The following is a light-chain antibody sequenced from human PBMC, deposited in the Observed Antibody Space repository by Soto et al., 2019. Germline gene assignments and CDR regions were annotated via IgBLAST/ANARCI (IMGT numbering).Light chain of an antibody. V-gene: IGLV2-23*01. CDR3: CSYAGSSSV. J-gene: IGLJ1*01. CDR1: SSDVGSYNL. Sequence: QSALTQPASVSGSPGQSITISCTGTSSDVGSYNLVSWYQQHPGKAPKLMIYEGSKRPSRVSNRFSGSKSGNTASLTISGLQAEDEADYYCCSYAGSSSVFGTGTKLTVL. CDR2: EGS.